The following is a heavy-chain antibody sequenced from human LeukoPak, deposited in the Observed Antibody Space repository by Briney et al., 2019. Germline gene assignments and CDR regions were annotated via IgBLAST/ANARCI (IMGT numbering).Heavy chain of an antibody. D-gene: IGHD2-15*01. J-gene: IGHJ5*02. Sequence: GGSLRLSCAASGFTFSSYWMSWVRQAPGQGLEWVANIKQDGSEKYYVDSVKGRFTISRDNAKNSLYLQMNSLRAEDTAVYYCARVDIVVVVAALGWFDPWGQGTLVTVSS. CDR2: IKQDGSEK. V-gene: IGHV3-7*03. CDR1: GFTFSSYW. CDR3: ARVDIVVVVAALGWFDP.